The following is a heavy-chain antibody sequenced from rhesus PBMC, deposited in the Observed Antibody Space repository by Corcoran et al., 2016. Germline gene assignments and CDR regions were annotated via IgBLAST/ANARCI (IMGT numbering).Heavy chain of an antibody. V-gene: IGHV4-106*01. CDR1: GGSISDDYY. CDR2: IYCSGGGT. Sequence: QVQLQESGPGLVKPSETLSLTCAVSGGSISDDYYWSWIRQPPGTGLEWIGYIYCSGGGTNYNPSLQNRVTISIDTSKTQFSLKLSSVTAADTAVYYCAREDDNVWTGYYMGGFDFWGQGLRVTVSA. J-gene: IGHJ3*01. CDR3: AREDDNVWTGYYMGGFDF. D-gene: IGHD3-3*01.